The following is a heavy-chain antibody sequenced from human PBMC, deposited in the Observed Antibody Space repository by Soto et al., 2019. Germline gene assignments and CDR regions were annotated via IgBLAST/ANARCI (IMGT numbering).Heavy chain of an antibody. CDR3: AKPGGTPTTNFDF. CDR1: GFMFEHYA. Sequence: EVQLLESGGDLVQPGGSLRLTCRTSGFMFEHYAMSWGRQAPGKGLEWVSTISGNGENTHYAGSVRGRFTISRDNSKTTVYLQMNSLGVEDTAVYYCAKPGGTPTTNFDFWGLGTLVTVAS. CDR2: ISGNGENT. J-gene: IGHJ4*02. D-gene: IGHD1-1*01. V-gene: IGHV3-23*01.